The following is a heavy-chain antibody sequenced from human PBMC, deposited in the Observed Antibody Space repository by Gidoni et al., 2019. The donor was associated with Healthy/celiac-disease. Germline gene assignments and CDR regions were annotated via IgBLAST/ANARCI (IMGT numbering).Heavy chain of an antibody. V-gene: IGHV3-53*01. Sequence: EVQLVESGGGLIQPGGSLSLSWAAPGFTVSSNYMSWGRQAPGKGLEWVSVIYSGGSTYYADSVKGRFTISRDNSKNTLYLQMNSLRAEDTAVYYCARVSGGTWDYWGQGTLVTVSS. CDR3: ARVSGGTWDY. J-gene: IGHJ4*02. CDR1: GFTVSSNY. CDR2: IYSGGST. D-gene: IGHD2-15*01.